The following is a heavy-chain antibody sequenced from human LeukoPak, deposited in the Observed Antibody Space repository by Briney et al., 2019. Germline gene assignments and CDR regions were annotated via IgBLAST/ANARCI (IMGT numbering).Heavy chain of an antibody. CDR2: IYYSRST. V-gene: IGHV4-31*03. CDR1: GGSFSTGGYY. J-gene: IGHJ6*03. Sequence: SQTLSLTCTVSGGSFSTGGYYWSWIRQHPGKGLEWIGYIYYSRSTYYNPSLKSRVTISLDTSKNQFSLKLSSVTAADTAVYYCAGSIGGGYYYYYMDVWGKGTTVTVSS. D-gene: IGHD1-26*01. CDR3: AGSIGGGYYYYYMDV.